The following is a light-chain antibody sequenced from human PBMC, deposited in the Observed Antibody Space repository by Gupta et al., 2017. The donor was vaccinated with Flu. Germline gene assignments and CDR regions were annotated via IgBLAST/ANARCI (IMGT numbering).Light chain of an antibody. Sequence: GDRVTITCRASQSISSWLAWYQQKPGKAPKLLIYKASSLESGVPSRFSGSGSGTEFTLTISSLQPDDFATYYCQQYNRYPRTFGQGTKVEIK. CDR2: KAS. V-gene: IGKV1-5*03. CDR1: QSISSW. CDR3: QQYNRYPRT. J-gene: IGKJ1*01.